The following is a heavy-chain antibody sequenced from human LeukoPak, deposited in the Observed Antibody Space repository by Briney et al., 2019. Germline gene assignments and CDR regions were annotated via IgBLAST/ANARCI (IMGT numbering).Heavy chain of an antibody. D-gene: IGHD3-22*01. CDR1: GGTFSSYA. CDR2: IIPIFGTE. Sequence: ASVKVSCKASGGTFSSYAISWVRQAPGQGLEWMGGIIPIFGTENYAQKFQGRVTITTDESTSTAYMELSSLRSEDTAVYYCARVPPNYYDSSGYYYYFDYWGQGTLVTVSS. V-gene: IGHV1-69*05. J-gene: IGHJ4*02. CDR3: ARVPPNYYDSSGYYYYFDY.